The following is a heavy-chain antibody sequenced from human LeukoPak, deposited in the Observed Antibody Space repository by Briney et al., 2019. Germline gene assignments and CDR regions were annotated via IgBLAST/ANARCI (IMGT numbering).Heavy chain of an antibody. V-gene: IGHV1-2*02. D-gene: IGHD3-9*01. Sequence: ASVKVSCKASGYTFTGYYMHWLRQAPGHGLKWMGWINPNSGDTIYAQKFQVRVTMTRYPSISPANMDLSRLTSDDPATRHCARVPAFTYYDILTGYDPSRRKAYYFDYWGQGTLVTVSS. J-gene: IGHJ4*02. CDR3: ARVPAFTYYDILTGYDPSRRKAYYFDY. CDR1: GYTFTGYY. CDR2: INPNSGDT.